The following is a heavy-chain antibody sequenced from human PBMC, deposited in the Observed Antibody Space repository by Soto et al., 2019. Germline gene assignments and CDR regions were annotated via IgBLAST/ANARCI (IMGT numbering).Heavy chain of an antibody. Sequence: QVQLQQWGAGLLKPSETLSLTCAVYGGSFSGYYWSWIRQPPGKGLEWIGEINHSGSTNYNPSLKSRVTISVDTSNNQFSLKLSSVTAADTAVYYCARGPLLDYYDSSGAPRVYFDYWGQGTLVTVSS. J-gene: IGHJ4*02. CDR1: GGSFSGYY. CDR2: INHSGST. V-gene: IGHV4-34*01. D-gene: IGHD3-22*01. CDR3: ARGPLLDYYDSSGAPRVYFDY.